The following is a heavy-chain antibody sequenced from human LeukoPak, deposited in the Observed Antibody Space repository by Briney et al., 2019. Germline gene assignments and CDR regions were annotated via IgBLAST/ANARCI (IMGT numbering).Heavy chain of an antibody. J-gene: IGHJ3*02. D-gene: IGHD1-26*01. V-gene: IGHV4-61*08. Sequence: PSETLSLTCTVSGGSISSGDYYWSWICQPPGKGLEWIGYIYYSGSTNYNPSLKSRVTISVDTSKNQFSLKLSSVTAADTAVYYCARAPIIVEATGGAFDIWGQGTMVTVSS. CDR3: ARAPIIVEATGGAFDI. CDR1: GGSISSGDYY. CDR2: IYYSGST.